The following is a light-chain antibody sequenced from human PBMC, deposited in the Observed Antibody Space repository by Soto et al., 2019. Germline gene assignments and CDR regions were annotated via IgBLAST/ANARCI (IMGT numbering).Light chain of an antibody. CDR2: AAS. CDR3: QQRYSTPYT. CDR1: QSISSY. J-gene: IGKJ2*01. Sequence: DIQMTQSPSSLSASVGDRVTITCRASQSISSYLNWYQQKPGKAPKLLIYAASSLQSGVPSRFSGSESETDFTLTISSLQPEDFANYYCQQRYSTPYTFGQGTKLEIK. V-gene: IGKV1-39*01.